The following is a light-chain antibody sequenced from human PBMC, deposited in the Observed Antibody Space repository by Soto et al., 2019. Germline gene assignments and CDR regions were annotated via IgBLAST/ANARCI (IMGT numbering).Light chain of an antibody. CDR2: GVT. V-gene: IGLV2-23*02. Sequence: ALTQPASVSGSPGQSITISCTGSDRDVGSYDLVSWYQQHPGRAPKLMIYGVTDRPSGISNRFSGSKSGNTASLTISGLQAEDEADYYCCSYAGSYTLTFGGGTKVTVL. CDR1: DRDVGSYDL. J-gene: IGLJ2*01. CDR3: CSYAGSYTLT.